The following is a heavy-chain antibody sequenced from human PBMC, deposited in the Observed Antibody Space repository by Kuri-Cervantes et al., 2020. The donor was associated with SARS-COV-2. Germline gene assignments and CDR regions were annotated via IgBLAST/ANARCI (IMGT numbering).Heavy chain of an antibody. CDR1: GGTFSSYA. CDR2: IIPIFGTT. CDR3: ATYGVKPLTPV. D-gene: IGHD4-23*01. V-gene: IGHV1-69*06. J-gene: IGHJ4*02. Sequence: SVKVSCKASGGTFSSYAISWVRQAPGQGLEGMGGIIPIFGTTNYAQKFLGRVSITADKSTSTAYIELSSLRSEDTAVYCCATYGVKPLTPVWGKGTLVTVSS.